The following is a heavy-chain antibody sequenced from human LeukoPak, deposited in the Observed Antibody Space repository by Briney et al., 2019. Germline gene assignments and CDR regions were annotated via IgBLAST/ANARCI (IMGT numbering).Heavy chain of an antibody. CDR3: AKGPMVRGVRPYYFDY. Sequence: PGGSLRLSCAASGFTFSSYAMSWVRQAPGKGLEWVSAISGSGGSTYYADSVKGRFTISRDNSKNTLYLQMNSLRAEDTAVYYCAKGPMVRGVRPYYFDYWGQGTLVTVSS. CDR1: GFTFSSYA. V-gene: IGHV3-23*01. J-gene: IGHJ4*02. CDR2: ISGSGGST. D-gene: IGHD3-10*01.